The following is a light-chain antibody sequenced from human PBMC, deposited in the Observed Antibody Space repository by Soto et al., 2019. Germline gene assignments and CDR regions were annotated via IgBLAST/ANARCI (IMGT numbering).Light chain of an antibody. Sequence: EIVLTQSPGTLSLSPGERATLSCRPSQSISSSFLAWYQQKRVQAPRLLIYGASSRATGIPDRFSGSGSGTDFTLTISRLEPEDFAVYYCQQYGSSPWTFGQGTKVDIK. CDR2: GAS. CDR1: QSISSSF. J-gene: IGKJ1*01. CDR3: QQYGSSPWT. V-gene: IGKV3-20*01.